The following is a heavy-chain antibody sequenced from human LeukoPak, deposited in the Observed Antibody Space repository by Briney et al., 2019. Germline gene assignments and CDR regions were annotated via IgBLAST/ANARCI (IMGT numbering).Heavy chain of an antibody. V-gene: IGHV4-59*01. Sequence: SETLSLTCSVSDDSINSYYWNWIRRPPGKGLEWIGYIYYNGNTNYSPSLKSRVTMSVDTSKNLFSLKVSSVTAADTAVYYCARGRSNYYGMDVWGQGTTVTVSS. D-gene: IGHD1-26*01. CDR1: DDSINSYY. CDR3: ARGRSNYYGMDV. J-gene: IGHJ6*02. CDR2: IYYNGNT.